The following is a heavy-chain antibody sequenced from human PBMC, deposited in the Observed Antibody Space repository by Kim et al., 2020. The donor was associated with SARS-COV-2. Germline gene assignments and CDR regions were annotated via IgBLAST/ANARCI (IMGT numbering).Heavy chain of an antibody. CDR3: ARDDYAAADAYWDFRNDGFDV. CDR1: GFTFSSFA. J-gene: IGHJ3*01. CDR2: ISHDGSNE. D-gene: IGHD3-16*01. V-gene: IGHV3-30*04. Sequence: GGSLRLSCVASGFTFSSFAMHWVRQVPGKGLEWVAFISHDGSNEYYTDSVKGRLTISRDDSKNTLYLQMNSLKPEDTAVYYCARDDYAAADAYWDFRNDGFDVWGQGTVVTVSS.